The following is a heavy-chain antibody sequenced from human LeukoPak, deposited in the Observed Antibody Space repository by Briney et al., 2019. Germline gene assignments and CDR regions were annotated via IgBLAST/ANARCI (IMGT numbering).Heavy chain of an antibody. CDR2: MSPNSGRT. CDR3: TRETSSRYFDY. V-gene: IGHV1-8*01. Sequence: ASVKVSCKASGYTLTSYDINWVRQATGQGLEWMGWMSPNSGRTGYAQNFQGRITITRNTSISTAYMELSSLRSEDTAVYYCTRETSSRYFDYWGQGTLVTVSS. J-gene: IGHJ4*02. CDR1: GYTLTSYD.